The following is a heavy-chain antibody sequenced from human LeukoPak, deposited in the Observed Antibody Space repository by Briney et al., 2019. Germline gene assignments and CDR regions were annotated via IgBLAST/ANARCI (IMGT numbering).Heavy chain of an antibody. CDR3: ARDGNYVWGSYRRYYFDY. J-gene: IGHJ4*02. D-gene: IGHD3-16*02. CDR1: GYTFTGYY. Sequence: GASVKVSCKASGYTFTGYYMHWVRQAPGQGLEWMGWINPNSGGTNYAQKFQGRVTMTRDTSISTAYMELGRLRSDDTAVYYCARDGNYVWGSYRRYYFDYWGQGTLVTVSS. CDR2: INPNSGGT. V-gene: IGHV1-2*02.